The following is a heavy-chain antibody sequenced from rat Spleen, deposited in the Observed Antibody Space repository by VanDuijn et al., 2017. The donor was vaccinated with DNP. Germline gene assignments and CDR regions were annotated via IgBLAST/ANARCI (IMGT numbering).Heavy chain of an antibody. D-gene: IGHD1-2*01. CDR1: GFTFSNYW. CDR2: ITSSGGSI. Sequence: EVQLVESGGGLVQPGRSLTLSCAASGFTFSNYWMTWIRQVPGRGLEWVASITSSGGSIYYPDSVKGRFTISRDDAKNTLYLQMNSLRSEDTATYYCAARYSSSWFAYWGQGTLVTVSS. CDR3: AARYSSSWFAY. V-gene: IGHV5-31*01. J-gene: IGHJ3*01.